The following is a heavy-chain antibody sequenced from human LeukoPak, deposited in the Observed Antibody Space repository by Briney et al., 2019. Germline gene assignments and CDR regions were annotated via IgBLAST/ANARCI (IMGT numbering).Heavy chain of an antibody. J-gene: IGHJ6*03. D-gene: IGHD5-18*01. CDR1: NGSISISSYY. Sequence: SETLSLTCTVSNGSISISSYYWGWIRQPPGKGLEWIGSIYYSGSTYYNPSLKSRVTISVDTSKTQFSLKLSSVTAADTAVYYCARHWLRGAAKPGYMDVWGKGTTVTVSS. V-gene: IGHV4-39*01. CDR3: ARHWLRGAAKPGYMDV. CDR2: IYYSGST.